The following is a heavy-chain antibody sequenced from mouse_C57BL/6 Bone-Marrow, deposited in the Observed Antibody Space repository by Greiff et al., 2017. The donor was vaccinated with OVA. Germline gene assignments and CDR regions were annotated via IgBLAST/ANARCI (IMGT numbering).Heavy chain of an antibody. CDR1: GYTFTSYW. Sequence: QVQLQQPGAELVKPGASVKVSCKASGYTFTSYWMHWVKQRPGQGLEWIGRIHPSDSDTNYNQKFQGKATLTVDKSSSTAYMQLSSLTSEDAAVYYCAIDGVWYYGSSYVDYWGQGTTLTVSS. CDR3: AIDGVWYYGSSYVDY. J-gene: IGHJ2*01. CDR2: IHPSDSDT. V-gene: IGHV1-74*01. D-gene: IGHD1-1*01.